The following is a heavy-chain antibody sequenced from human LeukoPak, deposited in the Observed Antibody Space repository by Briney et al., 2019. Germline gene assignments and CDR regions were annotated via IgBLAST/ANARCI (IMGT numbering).Heavy chain of an antibody. J-gene: IGHJ4*02. Sequence: GGSLRLSCEASGFTFSSYAMSWVRQAPGKGLEWASAISGSGGSTYYADSVKGRFTISRGSSKNTLYLQMNSLRAEDTAVYYCAKTPSPYSSSSRGYFDYWGQGTLVTVSS. CDR3: AKTPSPYSSSSRGYFDY. CDR1: GFTFSSYA. V-gene: IGHV3-23*01. CDR2: ISGSGGST. D-gene: IGHD6-6*01.